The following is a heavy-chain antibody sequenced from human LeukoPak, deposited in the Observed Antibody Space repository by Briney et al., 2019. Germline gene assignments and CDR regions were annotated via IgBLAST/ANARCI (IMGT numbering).Heavy chain of an antibody. Sequence: PGGSLRLSCAASGFTFSSHGMSWVRQAPGKGLEWVSGIVGGAGGTYYADSVKGRFTISRDNAKNSLYLQMNSLRAEDTALYYCARGNVEDTAMVTSGAYYYYYMDVWGKGTTVTVSS. CDR2: IVGGAGGT. CDR3: ARGNVEDTAMVTSGAYYYYYMDV. J-gene: IGHJ6*03. CDR1: GFTFSSHG. V-gene: IGHV3-23*01. D-gene: IGHD5-18*01.